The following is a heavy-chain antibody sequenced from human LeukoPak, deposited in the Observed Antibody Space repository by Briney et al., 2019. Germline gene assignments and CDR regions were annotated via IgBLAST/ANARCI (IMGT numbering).Heavy chain of an antibody. CDR3: ARDSIGSGWPDAFDI. D-gene: IGHD6-19*01. V-gene: IGHV3-48*03. Sequence: GGSLRLSCAASGFTFSSYEMNWVRQAPGKGLEWVSYISSSGSTIYYADSVKGRFTISRDNAKNSLYLQMNSLRAEDTAVYYCARDSIGSGWPDAFDIWGQGTMVTVSS. CDR2: ISSSGSTI. J-gene: IGHJ3*02. CDR1: GFTFSSYE.